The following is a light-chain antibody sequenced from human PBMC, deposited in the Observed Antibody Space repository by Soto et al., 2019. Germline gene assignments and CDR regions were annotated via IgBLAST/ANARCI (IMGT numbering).Light chain of an antibody. CDR2: LNSDGSH. V-gene: IGLV4-69*01. CDR3: QIWGSGIVV. J-gene: IGLJ2*01. Sequence: QLVLTQSPSASASLGASVKLTCTLSSGHSNYAIAWHQQQSEKGPRYLMKLNSDGSHSKGDGIPDRFSGSSSGAERYLTISSLQSEDEADYYCQIWGSGIVVFGGGTKPPS. CDR1: SGHSNYA.